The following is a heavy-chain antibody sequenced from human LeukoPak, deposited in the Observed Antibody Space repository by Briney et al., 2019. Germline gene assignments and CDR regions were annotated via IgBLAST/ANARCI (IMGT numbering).Heavy chain of an antibody. CDR3: AKDRDENYDYVWRSYFDP. CDR1: GFTFSSYA. V-gene: IGHV3-23*01. CDR2: ISGSGGST. D-gene: IGHD3-16*01. J-gene: IGHJ5*02. Sequence: GGSLRLSCAASGFTFSSYAMSWVRQAPGKGLEWVSAISGSGGSTYYADSVKGRFTISRDNSKNTLYLQMNSLRAEDTAVYYCAKDRDENYDYVWRSYFDPWGQGTLVTVSS.